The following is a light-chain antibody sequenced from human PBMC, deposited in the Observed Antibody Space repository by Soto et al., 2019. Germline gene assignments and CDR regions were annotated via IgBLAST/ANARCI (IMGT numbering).Light chain of an antibody. V-gene: IGKV1-5*01. Sequence: DIQMTQSPSTLSASVGDRVTITCRASQSISTWLAWYQQKPGKAPKLLIYDASSLESGVPSRFSGNGSGTEFTLTIISLQPDDFATYYCQQYNTYLWTFGQGTKVDIK. J-gene: IGKJ1*01. CDR2: DAS. CDR1: QSISTW. CDR3: QQYNTYLWT.